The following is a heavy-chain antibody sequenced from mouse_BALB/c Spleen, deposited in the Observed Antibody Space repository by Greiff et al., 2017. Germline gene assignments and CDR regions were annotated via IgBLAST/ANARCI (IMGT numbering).Heavy chain of an antibody. CDR3: ARSQDWFAY. Sequence: EVKLVESGPGLVKPSQSLSLTCTVTGYSITSDYAWNWIRQFPGNKLEWMGYISYSGSTSYNPSLKSRISITRDTSKNQFFLQLNSVTTEDTATYYCARSQDWFAYWGQGTLVTVSA. CDR1: GYSITSDYA. V-gene: IGHV3-2*02. J-gene: IGHJ3*01. CDR2: ISYSGST.